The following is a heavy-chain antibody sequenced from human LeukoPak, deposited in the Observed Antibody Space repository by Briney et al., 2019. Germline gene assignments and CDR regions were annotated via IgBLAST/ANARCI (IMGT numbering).Heavy chain of an antibody. D-gene: IGHD6-19*01. J-gene: IGHJ4*02. V-gene: IGHV3-48*01. CDR3: ARAPYTSGWYRGDNDY. CDR1: GFTFSSYS. Sequence: GGSLRLSCAASGFTFSSYSMNWVRQAPGKGLEWVSYISGSSGTRYYADSVKGRFTISRDNAKDSLYLQMNSLRAEDTAVYYCARAPYTSGWYRGDNDYWGQGTLVTVSS. CDR2: ISGSSGTR.